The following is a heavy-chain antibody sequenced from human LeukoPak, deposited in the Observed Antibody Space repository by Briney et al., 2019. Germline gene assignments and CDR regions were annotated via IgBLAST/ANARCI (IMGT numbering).Heavy chain of an antibody. CDR1: GFTFSSYG. CDR2: ISYDGSNK. CDR3: AKDWGDIVVVPAAMDYYGMDA. V-gene: IGHV3-30*18. J-gene: IGHJ6*02. Sequence: GRSLRLSCAASGFTFSSYGMHWVRQAPGKGLEWVAVISYDGSNKYYADSVKGRFTISRDNSKNTLYLQMNSLRAEDTAVYYCAKDWGDIVVVPAAMDYYGMDAWGQGTTVTVSS. D-gene: IGHD2-2*01.